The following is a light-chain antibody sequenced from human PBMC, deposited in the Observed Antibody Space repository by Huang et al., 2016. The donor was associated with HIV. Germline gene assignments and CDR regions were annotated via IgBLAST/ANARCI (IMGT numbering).Light chain of an antibody. J-gene: IGKJ2*01. Sequence: EIVLTQSPDFQSVTPKEKITITCRASKNIGNSLHWYQQKPDQSPQLLIKYASQTISVVPSRCSGSGSGTDFTLTINTPEAGDAATYYCHQSSSLPYTFGQGTKLEIK. CDR1: KNIGNS. CDR2: YAS. V-gene: IGKV6-21*02. CDR3: HQSSSLPYT.